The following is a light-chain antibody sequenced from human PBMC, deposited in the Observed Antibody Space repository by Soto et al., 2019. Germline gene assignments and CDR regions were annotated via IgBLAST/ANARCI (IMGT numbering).Light chain of an antibody. CDR3: QQYNSWTLT. CDR1: QSVSNN. CDR2: GAS. J-gene: IGKJ1*01. Sequence: ELVMTQSPATLSVSPGERATLSCRVSQSVSNNLAWYQQKPGQAPRLLIYGASTRATDIPARFSGSGSGTEFPLTSSSLESEDFAGYYCQQYNSWTLTFGQGTKVEFK. V-gene: IGKV3-15*01.